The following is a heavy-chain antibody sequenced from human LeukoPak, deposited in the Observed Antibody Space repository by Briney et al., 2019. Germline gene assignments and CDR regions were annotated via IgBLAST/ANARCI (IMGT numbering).Heavy chain of an antibody. D-gene: IGHD3-3*01. J-gene: IGHJ4*02. CDR3: ARDDFWSGYSNPNFDY. Sequence: GGSLRLSCAASGFTFSSYWMSWVRQAPGKGLEWVANIKQDGSEKYYVDSVKGRFTISRDNAKNSLYLQMNSLRAEDTAVYYCARDDFWSGYSNPNFDYWGQGTLVTVSS. CDR1: GFTFSSYW. V-gene: IGHV3-7*01. CDR2: IKQDGSEK.